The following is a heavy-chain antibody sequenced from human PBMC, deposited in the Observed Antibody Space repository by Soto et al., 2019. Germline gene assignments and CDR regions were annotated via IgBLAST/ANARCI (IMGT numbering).Heavy chain of an antibody. Sequence: SGPTLVNPTQTLTLTCTFSGFSLSTTGMRVSWIRQPPGKALEWLARIDWDDDKFYTTSLKTRLTISKDTSKNQAVLTMTNMDPVDTATYFGARIPGWLQGFDSWGQGTLVTVSS. D-gene: IGHD6-19*01. CDR2: IDWDDDK. V-gene: IGHV2-70*04. CDR3: ARIPGWLQGFDS. CDR1: GFSLSTTGMR. J-gene: IGHJ4*02.